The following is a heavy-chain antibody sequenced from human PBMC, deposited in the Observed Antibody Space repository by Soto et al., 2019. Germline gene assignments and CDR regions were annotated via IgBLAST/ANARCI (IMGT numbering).Heavy chain of an antibody. CDR2: IVAGSGNT. CDR1: GLTLSSSA. Sequence: SVKVSCKTSGLTLSSSAVQWVRQARGQRLEWIGWIVAGSGNTHYAQRFQERVTLTRDMSTSTAYLELSSLRSEDTAVYYCAADPYYYDSSNYYSFDHWAQGTLVPVSS. V-gene: IGHV1-58*01. CDR3: AADPYYYDSSNYYSFDH. J-gene: IGHJ4*02. D-gene: IGHD3-22*01.